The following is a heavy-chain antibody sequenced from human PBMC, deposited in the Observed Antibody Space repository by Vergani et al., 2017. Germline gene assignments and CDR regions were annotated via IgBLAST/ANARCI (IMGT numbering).Heavy chain of an antibody. Sequence: QLQLQESGSGLVKPSQTLSLTCAVSGGSISSSNWWSWVRQPPGKGLEWIGEIYHSGSTNYNPSLKSRVTISVDKSKNQFSLKLSSVTAADTAVYYCASHRGPPGTTYDYWGQGTLVTVSS. J-gene: IGHJ4*02. V-gene: IGHV4-4*02. CDR3: ASHRGPPGTTYDY. D-gene: IGHD1-7*01. CDR1: GGSISSSNW. CDR2: IYHSGST.